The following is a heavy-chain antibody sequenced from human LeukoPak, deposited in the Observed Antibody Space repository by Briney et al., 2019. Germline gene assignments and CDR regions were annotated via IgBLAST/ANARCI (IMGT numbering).Heavy chain of an antibody. D-gene: IGHD2-15*01. J-gene: IGHJ5*02. CDR1: GGSISSYY. CDR2: IYTSGST. CDR3: AREAVGYCSGGSCYSWFDP. V-gene: IGHV4-4*07. Sequence: PSETLSLTCTVSGGSISSYYWSWIRQPAGKGLEWIGRIYTSGSTNYNPSLKSRVTMSVDTSKNQFSLKLSSVTAADTAVYYCAREAVGYCSGGSCYSWFDPWGQGTLVTVSS.